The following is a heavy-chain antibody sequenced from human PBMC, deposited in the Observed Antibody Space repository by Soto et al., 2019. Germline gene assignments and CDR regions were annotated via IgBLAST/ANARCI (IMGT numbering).Heavy chain of an antibody. CDR1: GFTFSMYW. Sequence: WVSMRLSCAASGFTFSMYWMHWVRQVPGKGPEWVSRINDDGISTNYADSVKGRFTISRDNAKITLYLQMHALRVEDTAAYYCTRGPRSTSTGTGAFWGQGTLVTVSS. J-gene: IGHJ4*02. CDR3: TRGPRSTSTGTGAF. D-gene: IGHD1-7*01. V-gene: IGHV3-74*01. CDR2: INDDGIST.